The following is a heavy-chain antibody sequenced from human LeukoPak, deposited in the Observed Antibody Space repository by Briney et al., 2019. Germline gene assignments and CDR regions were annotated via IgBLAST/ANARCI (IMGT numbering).Heavy chain of an antibody. D-gene: IGHD3-16*02. V-gene: IGHV4-34*01. J-gene: IGHJ6*03. CDR2: INHSGST. CDR3: ARGRRSYRASTTDYYYYYDMDV. CDR1: GGPFSRYY. Sequence: SETLSLTCTVYGGPFSRYYWSWIRQPPGKGLEWIGEINHSGSTNYNPSLKSRVTISVDTSKNQFYLKLSSVIAADTAVYYCARGRRSYRASTTDYYYYYDMDVWGKGTTVTVSS.